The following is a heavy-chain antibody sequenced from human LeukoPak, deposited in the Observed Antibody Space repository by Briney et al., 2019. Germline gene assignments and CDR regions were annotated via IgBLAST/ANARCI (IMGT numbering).Heavy chain of an antibody. V-gene: IGHV4-4*07. CDR2: IYTSGST. CDR3: ARVERLGRNSYYFDY. CDR1: GGSISSYY. Sequence: YPSETLSLTCTVSGGSISSYYWSWIRQPAGKGLEWIGRIYTSGSTNYNPSLKSRVTMSVDTSKNQFSLKLSSVTAADTAVYYCARVERLGRNSYYFDYWSQGTLVTVSS. J-gene: IGHJ4*02. D-gene: IGHD1-14*01.